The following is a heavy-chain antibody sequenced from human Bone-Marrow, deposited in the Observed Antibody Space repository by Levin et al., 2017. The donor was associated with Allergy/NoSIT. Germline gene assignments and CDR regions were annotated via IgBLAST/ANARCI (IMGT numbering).Heavy chain of an antibody. CDR1: GFTFSDYY. Sequence: PGESLKISCAASGFTFSDYYMSWIRQAPGKGLEWISHISSSGVTIHYTDSVKGRFTISRDNAENSLYLQMNSLRAEDTAVYYCARGYKYAPYWGQGTLVTVSS. CDR2: ISSSGVTI. D-gene: IGHD2-2*01. J-gene: IGHJ4*02. CDR3: ARGYKYAPY. V-gene: IGHV3-11*01.